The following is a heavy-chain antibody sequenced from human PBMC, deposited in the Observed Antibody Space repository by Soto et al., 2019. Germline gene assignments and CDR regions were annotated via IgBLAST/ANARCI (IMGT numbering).Heavy chain of an antibody. V-gene: IGHV1-58*01. J-gene: IGHJ4*02. CDR1: GFTFTSSA. CDR2: IVVGSGNT. CDR3: AADTPGDGYNFGLILFDY. Sequence: AASVKVSCKASGFTFTSSAVQWVRQARGQRLEWIGWIVVGSGNTNYAQKFQERVTITRDMSTSTAYMELSSLRSEDTAVYYCAADTPGDGYNFGLILFDYWGQGTLVTVSS. D-gene: IGHD5-12*01.